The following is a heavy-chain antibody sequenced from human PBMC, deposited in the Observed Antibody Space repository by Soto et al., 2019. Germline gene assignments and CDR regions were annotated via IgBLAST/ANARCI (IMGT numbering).Heavy chain of an antibody. CDR2: ISGSGGST. J-gene: IGHJ4*02. D-gene: IGHD3-10*01. CDR1: GFTFSSYA. CDR3: AKARPYYYGSGSYGREAY. Sequence: GGSLRLSCAASGFTFSSYAMSWVRQAPGKGLEWVSAISGSGGSTYYADSVKGRFTISRDNSKNTLYLQMNSLRAEDTAVYYCAKARPYYYGSGSYGREAYWGQGTLVTVSS. V-gene: IGHV3-23*01.